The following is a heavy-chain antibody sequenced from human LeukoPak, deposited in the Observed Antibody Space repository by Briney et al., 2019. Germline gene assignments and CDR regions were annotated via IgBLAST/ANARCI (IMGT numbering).Heavy chain of an antibody. CDR3: ARGFNDFWTGSLRTFDY. V-gene: IGHV1-8*01. Sequence: PGASVKVSCKASGYTFTSYDINWVRQATGQGLEWMGWMNPNRGNTGYAQKFQGRFTMTRNTSISTAYMELSSLRSEDTAVYYCARGFNDFWTGSLRTFDYWGQGTLVTVSS. CDR2: MNPNRGNT. CDR1: GYTFTSYD. D-gene: IGHD3/OR15-3a*01. J-gene: IGHJ4*02.